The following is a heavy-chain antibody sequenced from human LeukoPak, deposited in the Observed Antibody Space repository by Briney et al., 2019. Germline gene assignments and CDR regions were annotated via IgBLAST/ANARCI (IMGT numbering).Heavy chain of an antibody. CDR3: AKTGTPWYYFDY. V-gene: IGHV3-33*06. CDR1: GFTFSSYG. CDR2: IWYGGSNK. D-gene: IGHD6-13*01. Sequence: GGSLRLSCAASGFTFSSYGMHWVRQAPGKGLEWVAVIWYGGSNKYYADSVKGRFTISRDNSKNTLYLQMNSLRAEDTAVYCCAKTGTPWYYFDYWGQGTLVTVSS. J-gene: IGHJ4*02.